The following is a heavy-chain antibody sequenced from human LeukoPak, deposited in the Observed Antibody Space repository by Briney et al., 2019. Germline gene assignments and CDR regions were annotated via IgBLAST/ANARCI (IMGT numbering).Heavy chain of an antibody. CDR1: GGSISSYY. CDR2: IYYSGST. J-gene: IGHJ6*02. Sequence: SETLSLTCTVSGGSISSYYWSWIRQPPGKGLEWIGYIYYSGSTNYNPSLKSRVTISVDTSKIQFSLKLSSVTAADTAVYYCARGTTWSYYGMDVWGQGTTVTVSS. V-gene: IGHV4-59*01. D-gene: IGHD1-7*01. CDR3: ARGTTWSYYGMDV.